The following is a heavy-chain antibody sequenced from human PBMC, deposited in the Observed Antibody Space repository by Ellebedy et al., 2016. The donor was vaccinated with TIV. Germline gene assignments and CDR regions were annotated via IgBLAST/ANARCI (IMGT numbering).Heavy chain of an antibody. Sequence: PGGSLRLSCAASGFTFSKTYMNWVRQAPGKGLEWVGRIIDGGATEYAASVKGRFTISRVDSENTVYLQMNSLKREDTAMYFCTTGDIVDSRWWYYGFDVWGQGTTVTVSS. CDR3: TTGDIVDSRWWYYGFDV. V-gene: IGHV3-15*01. D-gene: IGHD5-12*01. CDR1: GFTFSKTY. J-gene: IGHJ6*02. CDR2: IIDGGAT.